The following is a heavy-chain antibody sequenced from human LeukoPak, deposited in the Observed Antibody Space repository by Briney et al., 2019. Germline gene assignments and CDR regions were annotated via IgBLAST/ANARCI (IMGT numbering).Heavy chain of an antibody. D-gene: IGHD6-13*01. CDR3: AKDKAAGTYNWFDP. Sequence: GGSLRLSCAASGLTFSSYGMHWARQAPGKGLEWVSAIRGSGGSTYYADSVEGRFTISRDNTKNSLYLQMHSLRTEDTAVYYCAKDKAAGTYNWFDPWGQGTLVTVSS. J-gene: IGHJ5*02. V-gene: IGHV3-23*01. CDR2: IRGSGGST. CDR1: GLTFSSYG.